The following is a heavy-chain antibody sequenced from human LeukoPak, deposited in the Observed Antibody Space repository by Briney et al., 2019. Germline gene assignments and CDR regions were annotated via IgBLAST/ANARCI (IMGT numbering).Heavy chain of an antibody. CDR1: GGSISSYY. CDR2: IYSSGRT. J-gene: IGHJ6*03. D-gene: IGHD3/OR15-3a*01. V-gene: IGHV4-4*07. CDR3: ARDGWTRSGYFYYYMDG. Sequence: PSETLSLTCTVSGGSISSYYWSWIRQPAGKGLEWIGRIYSSGRTNYNSSLESRVTISVDKSKNQLSLKLSSVTAADTAVYYCARDGWTRSGYFYYYMDGWGKGTTVTVSS.